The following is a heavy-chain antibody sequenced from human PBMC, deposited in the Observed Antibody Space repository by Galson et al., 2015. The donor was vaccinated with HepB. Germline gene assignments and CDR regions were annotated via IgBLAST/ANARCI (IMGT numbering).Heavy chain of an antibody. CDR1: GFTFSSYA. CDR2: ISYDGSNK. V-gene: IGHV3-30*04. J-gene: IGHJ6*02. Sequence: SLRLSCAASGFTFSSYAMHWVRQAPGKGLEWVAVISYDGSNKYYADSVKGRFTISRDNSKNTLYLQMNSLRAEDTAVYYCARRFDSFAYCGGDCYSRGMDVWGQGTTVTVSS. D-gene: IGHD2-21*02. CDR3: ARRFDSFAYCGGDCYSRGMDV.